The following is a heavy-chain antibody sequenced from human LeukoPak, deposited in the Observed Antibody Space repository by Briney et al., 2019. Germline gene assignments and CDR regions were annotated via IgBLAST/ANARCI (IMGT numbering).Heavy chain of an antibody. Sequence: SETLSLTCTVSGGSISSYYWSWIRQPPGKGLEWIGYIYYSGSTNYNPSLKSRVTISVDTSKNQSSLKLSSVTAADTAVYYCARVYDSSGYYPHDAFDIWGQGTMVTVSS. CDR1: GGSISSYY. CDR3: ARVYDSSGYYPHDAFDI. CDR2: IYYSGST. J-gene: IGHJ3*02. V-gene: IGHV4-59*01. D-gene: IGHD3-22*01.